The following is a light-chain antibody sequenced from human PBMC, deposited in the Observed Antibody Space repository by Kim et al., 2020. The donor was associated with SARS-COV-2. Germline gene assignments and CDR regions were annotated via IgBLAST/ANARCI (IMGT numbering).Light chain of an antibody. V-gene: IGKV3-20*01. Sequence: EIVLTQSPGTLSLSPGERATLSCRASQSVANNYLAWYQQKPGQAPRLLIYGASNRATGIPDRFSGSGSGTDFTLTISRLEPEDFAVYYCQQYCNSPLTFGGGTKVDIK. J-gene: IGKJ4*01. CDR3: QQYCNSPLT. CDR2: GAS. CDR1: QSVANNY.